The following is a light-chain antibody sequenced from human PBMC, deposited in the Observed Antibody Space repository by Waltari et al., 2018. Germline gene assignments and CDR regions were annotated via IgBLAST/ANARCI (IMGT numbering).Light chain of an antibody. CDR3: ATWDDSLNGPF. CDR2: HDD. Sequence: QSVLTQPPSASEAARKSVTISCSGSKSNIGTNGVSWFQQIPGRPPKLLIYHDDQRTSGVSARFSGSKSGTSASLVISGLQTEDEADYYCATWDDSLNGPFFGGGTRLTVL. J-gene: IGLJ7*01. CDR1: KSNIGTNG. V-gene: IGLV1-36*01.